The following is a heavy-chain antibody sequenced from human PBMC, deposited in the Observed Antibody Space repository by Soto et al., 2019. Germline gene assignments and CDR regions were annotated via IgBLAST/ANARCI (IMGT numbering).Heavy chain of an antibody. CDR1: GYTFTSYD. Sequence: QVQLVQSGAEVKKPGASVKVSCKASGYTFTSYDINWVRQATGQGLEWVGWMNPNSGNTGYAQKFQGRVTMTRDTSIRIAYMERSSLRSEDTAVYYCARVGRYGDYFDYWGQGTLVTVSS. CDR3: ARVGRYGDYFDY. D-gene: IGHD4-17*01. J-gene: IGHJ4*02. V-gene: IGHV1-8*01. CDR2: MNPNSGNT.